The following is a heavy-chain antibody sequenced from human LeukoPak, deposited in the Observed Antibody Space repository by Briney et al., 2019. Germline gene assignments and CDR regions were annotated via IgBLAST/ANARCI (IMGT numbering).Heavy chain of an antibody. V-gene: IGHV3-48*03. CDR2: ISSSGSTI. CDR3: TTDPSEYYYDSSGYFDY. D-gene: IGHD3-22*01. CDR1: GFTFSSYE. J-gene: IGHJ4*02. Sequence: GGSLRLSCAASGFTFSSYEMNWVRQAPGKGLEWVSYISSSGSTIYYADSVKGRFTISRDNAKNSLYLQMNSLKTEDTAVYYCTTDPSEYYYDSSGYFDYWGQGTLVTVSS.